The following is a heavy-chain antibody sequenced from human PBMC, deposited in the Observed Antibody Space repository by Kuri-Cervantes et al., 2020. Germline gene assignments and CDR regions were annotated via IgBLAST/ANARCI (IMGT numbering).Heavy chain of an antibody. CDR3: ASSSTSCSTRYFDY. Sequence: GESLKISCAASGFTFSDYYMSWIRQAPGKGLEWVSYISSSGSTIYYADSVKGRFTISRDNAKNSLYLQMNSLRAEDTAVYYCASSSTSCSTRYFDYWGQGTLVTVSS. D-gene: IGHD2-2*01. V-gene: IGHV3-11*01. CDR1: GFTFSDYY. CDR2: ISSSGSTI. J-gene: IGHJ4*02.